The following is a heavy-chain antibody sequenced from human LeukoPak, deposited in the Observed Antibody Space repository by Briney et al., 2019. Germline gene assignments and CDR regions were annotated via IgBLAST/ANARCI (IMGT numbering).Heavy chain of an antibody. CDR2: ISSSSSYI. D-gene: IGHD3-3*01. V-gene: IGHV3-21*04. CDR1: GFTFSSYS. CDR3: TRDGSGSSDFWSGVDV. Sequence: PGGSLRLSCAASGFTFSSYSMNWVRQAPGKGLEWVSSISSSSSYIYYADSVKGRFTISRDNAKNSLFLQMNSLRAEDTAVYYCTRDGSGSSDFWSGVDVWGQGTTVTVSS. J-gene: IGHJ6*02.